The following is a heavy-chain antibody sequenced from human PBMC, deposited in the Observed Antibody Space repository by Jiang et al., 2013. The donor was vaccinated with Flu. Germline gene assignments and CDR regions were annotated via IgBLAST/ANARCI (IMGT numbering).Heavy chain of an antibody. J-gene: IGHJ5*02. CDR1: SNSAA. D-gene: IGHD6-13*01. Sequence: SNSAAWNWIRQSPSRGLEWLGRTYYRSKWYNDYAVSVKSRITINPDTSKNQFSLQLKLCRLPRTTAVYYCAREERWQQLVLDWFDPWGQGTLVTVSS. CDR2: TYYRSKWYN. CDR3: AREERWQQLVLDWFDP. V-gene: IGHV6-1*01.